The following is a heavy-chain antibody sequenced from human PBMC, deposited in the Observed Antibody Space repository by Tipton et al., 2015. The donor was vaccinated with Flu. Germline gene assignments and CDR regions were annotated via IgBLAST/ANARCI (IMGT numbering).Heavy chain of an antibody. CDR2: IYYSGST. J-gene: IGHJ4*02. D-gene: IGHD6-13*01. Sequence: TLSLTCTVSGGSISSYYWSWIRQPPGKGLEWIGYIYYSGSTNYNPSLKSRVTISVDTSKNQFSLKLSSVTAADTAVYYCARHQERYSSSPLSNFDYWGQGTLVTVSS. V-gene: IGHV4-59*08. CDR3: ARHQERYSSSPLSNFDY. CDR1: GGSISSYY.